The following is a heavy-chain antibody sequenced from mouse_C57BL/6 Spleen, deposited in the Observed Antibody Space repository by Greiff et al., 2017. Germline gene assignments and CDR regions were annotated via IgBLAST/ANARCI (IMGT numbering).Heavy chain of an antibody. CDR2: ISYDGSN. D-gene: IGHD4-1*01. CDR3: ARARLGRWYFDV. Sequence: ESGPGLVKPSQSLSLTCSVTGYSITSGYYWNWIRQFPGNKLEWMGYISYDGSNNYNPSLKNRISITRDTSKNQFFLKLNSVTTEDTATYYCARARLGRWYFDVWGTGTTVTVSS. J-gene: IGHJ1*03. CDR1: GYSITSGYY. V-gene: IGHV3-6*01.